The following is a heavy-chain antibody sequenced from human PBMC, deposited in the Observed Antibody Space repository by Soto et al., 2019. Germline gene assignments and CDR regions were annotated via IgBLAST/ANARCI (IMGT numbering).Heavy chain of an antibody. CDR2: IKQDGSEK. D-gene: IGHD3-3*01. Sequence: PGGSLRLSCAASGFTFSSYWMSWVRQAPGKGLEWVANIKQDGSEKYYVDSVKGRFTISRDNAKNSLYLQMNSLRAEDTAVYYCASPYYDFWSGYYGDAFDIWGQGTMVTVSS. J-gene: IGHJ3*02. CDR3: ASPYYDFWSGYYGDAFDI. V-gene: IGHV3-7*01. CDR1: GFTFSSYW.